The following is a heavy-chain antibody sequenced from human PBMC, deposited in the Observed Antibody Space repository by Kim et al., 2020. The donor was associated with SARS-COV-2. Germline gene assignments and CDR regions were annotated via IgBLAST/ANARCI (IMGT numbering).Heavy chain of an antibody. CDR1: GDSISRSSNY. CDR2: INYSGNT. CDR3: ARLVSENSAVEY. J-gene: IGHJ4*02. V-gene: IGHV4-39*01. Sequence: SETLSLTCTVCGDSISRSSNYWGWIRQPPGKGLEWIGSINYSGNTYYNPSLKSRVTISVDTSKNQFSLKMRSVTAADTAVYYCARLVSENSAVEYWGQGT.